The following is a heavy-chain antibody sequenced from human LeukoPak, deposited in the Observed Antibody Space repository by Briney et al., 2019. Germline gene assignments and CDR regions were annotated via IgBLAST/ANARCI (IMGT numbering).Heavy chain of an antibody. CDR1: GFTFSSYG. V-gene: IGHV3-30*18. Sequence: GRPLRLSCAASGFTFSSYGMHWVRRAPGKGLEWVAVISYDGSNKYYADSVKGRFTISRDNSKNTLYLQMNSLRAEDTAVYYCANLAFVVFNTAGRSYGMDVWGQGTTVTVSS. CDR3: ANLAFVVFNTAGRSYGMDV. CDR2: ISYDGSNK. D-gene: IGHD2-2*01. J-gene: IGHJ6*02.